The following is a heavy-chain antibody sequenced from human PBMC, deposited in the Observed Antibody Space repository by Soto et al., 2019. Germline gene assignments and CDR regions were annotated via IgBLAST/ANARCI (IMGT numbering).Heavy chain of an antibody. CDR3: ARAQGRAYGH. V-gene: IGHV3-23*01. CDR1: GLTFSCYV. Sequence: EEQLLASGEGLVQPGGSLRISFAASGLTFSCYVMSWVRQAPGKGLEWVSSITGSGGSTYSAEAVTGRFSIPSDNSKNTLYLHMDSLRAADTAVYYWARAQGRAYGHWGLGTLVTFS. J-gene: IGHJ4*02. D-gene: IGHD4-17*01. CDR2: ITGSGGST.